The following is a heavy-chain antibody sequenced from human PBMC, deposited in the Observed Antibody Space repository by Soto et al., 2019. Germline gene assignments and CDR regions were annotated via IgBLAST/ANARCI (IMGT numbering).Heavy chain of an antibody. Sequence: LRLSCKGSGFTFRDYAISWVRQAPGKGLQWVGFMRAKAFGGTTEYATFVKGRFTISRDDSKSVAYLQMNSLETEDTAVYYCTREGAYTSPPYYYFYAMDVWGQGTRVTVSS. CDR2: MRAKAFGGTT. CDR1: GFTFRDYA. J-gene: IGHJ6*01. V-gene: IGHV3-49*04. D-gene: IGHD2-2*01. CDR3: TREGAYTSPPYYYFYAMDV.